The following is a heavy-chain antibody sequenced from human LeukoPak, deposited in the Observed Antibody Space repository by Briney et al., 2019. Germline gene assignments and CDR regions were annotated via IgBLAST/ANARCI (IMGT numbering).Heavy chain of an antibody. CDR1: GYTLTELS. CDR3: ASLKNYYDSSGYLVTDAFDI. J-gene: IGHJ3*02. D-gene: IGHD3-22*01. CDR2: FDPKDGET. V-gene: IGHV1-24*01. Sequence: ASVKVSCKVSGYTLTELSMHWVRQAPGKGLEWMGGFDPKDGETIYAQKFQGRVTMTDDTAKSTAYMELRSLQSDDTAVYYCASLKNYYDSSGYLVTDAFDIWGQGTMVTVSS.